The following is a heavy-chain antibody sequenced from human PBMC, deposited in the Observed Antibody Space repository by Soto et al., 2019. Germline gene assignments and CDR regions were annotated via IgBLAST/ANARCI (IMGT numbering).Heavy chain of an antibody. V-gene: IGHV3-66*01. Sequence: GGSLRLSCAASGFTVSSNYMSWVRQAPGKGLEWVSVIYSGGSTYYADSVKGRFTISRDNSKNTLYLQMNSLRAEDTAVYYCASRGSYYYYYRDVGGKGTTVTVSS. CDR3: ASRGSYYYYYRDV. CDR1: GFTVSSNY. D-gene: IGHD3-16*01. CDR2: IYSGGST. J-gene: IGHJ6*03.